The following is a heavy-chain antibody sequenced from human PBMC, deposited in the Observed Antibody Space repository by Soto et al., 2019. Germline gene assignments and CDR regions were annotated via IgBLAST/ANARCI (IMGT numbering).Heavy chain of an antibody. V-gene: IGHV1-8*01. CDR1: SIASID. CDR2: MNPNRGNT. D-gene: IGHD6-19*01. CDR3: VREVAVDGADYFSARSRHV. Sequence: SIASIDMYCARPEHGQGLEWMGWMNPNRGNTGYAQKFQGRVTMTRNTSISTAYMELSSLRSEDTAVYYCVREVAVDGADYFSARSRHVWC. J-gene: IGHJ3*01.